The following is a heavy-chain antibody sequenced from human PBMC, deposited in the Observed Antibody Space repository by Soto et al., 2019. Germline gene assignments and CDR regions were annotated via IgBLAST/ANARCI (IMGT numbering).Heavy chain of an antibody. J-gene: IGHJ3*01. V-gene: IGHV4-59*01. CDR2: IYYSGST. CDR3: ARDCGGDCYSAIDAIDL. CDR1: GGAINSYY. D-gene: IGHD2-21*02. Sequence: QVQLQESGPGLVKPSETLSLTCTVSGGAINSYYWSWIRQPPGKGLEWIGYIYYSGSTSYNPSLKSRVTISVDKSKNQFSLKLNSVTAADTAVYYCARDCGGDCYSAIDAIDLWGQGTIVTVSS.